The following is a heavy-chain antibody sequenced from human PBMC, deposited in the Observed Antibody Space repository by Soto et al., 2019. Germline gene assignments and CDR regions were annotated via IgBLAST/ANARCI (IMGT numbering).Heavy chain of an antibody. CDR3: ARQSRSYSFFEW. CDR2: IYPGDSAT. D-gene: IGHD3-3*01. Sequence: GESLKISCKGSGYSFTSYWIGWVRQMPGKGLEWMGIIYPGDSATKYSPSFQGQVTISVDKSISTAYLQWSSLKASDSAMYYCARQSRSYSFFEWWGQGTQVTVSS. CDR1: GYSFTSYW. J-gene: IGHJ4*02. V-gene: IGHV5-51*01.